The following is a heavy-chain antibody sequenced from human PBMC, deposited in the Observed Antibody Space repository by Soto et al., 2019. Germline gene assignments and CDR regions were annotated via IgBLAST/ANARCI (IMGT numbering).Heavy chain of an antibody. J-gene: IGHJ4*02. D-gene: IGHD3-10*01. V-gene: IGHV1-69*13. CDR1: GYTFTSYD. CDR2: IIPIFGTA. CDR3: VKGSGSYYIFDY. Sequence: ASVKVSCKASGYTFTSYDIYWVRQASGQGLEWMGGIIPIFGTANYAQKFQGRVTITADESTSTAYMELSSLRSEDTAVYYCVKGSGSYYIFDYWGQGTLVTVSS.